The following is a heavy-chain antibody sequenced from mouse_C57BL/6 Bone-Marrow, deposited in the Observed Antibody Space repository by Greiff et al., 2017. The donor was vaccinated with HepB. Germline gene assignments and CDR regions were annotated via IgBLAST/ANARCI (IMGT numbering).Heavy chain of an antibody. CDR3: AREATVVYFDY. CDR1: GYTFTSYW. V-gene: IGHV1-50*01. CDR2: IDPSDSYT. J-gene: IGHJ2*01. Sequence: QVQLKQPGAELVKPGASVKLSCKASGYTFTSYWMQWVKQRPGQGLEWIGEIDPSDSYTNYNQKFKGKATLTVDTSSSTAYMQLSSLTSEDSAVYYGAREATVVYFDYWGQGTTLTVSS. D-gene: IGHD1-1*01.